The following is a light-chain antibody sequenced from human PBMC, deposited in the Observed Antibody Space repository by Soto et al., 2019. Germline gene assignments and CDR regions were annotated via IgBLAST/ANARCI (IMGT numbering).Light chain of an antibody. J-gene: IGLJ2*01. Sequence: QSVLTQPPSASGSPGQSVTISCTGTSTDVGDYKYVFWYQQHPGKAHKLLIYEVNKRPSGVPDRFSGSKSGNTASLTVSGLQAGDEADYYCSSLAGGTLVFGGGTKVTVL. CDR1: STDVGDYKY. CDR3: SSLAGGTLV. V-gene: IGLV2-8*01. CDR2: EVN.